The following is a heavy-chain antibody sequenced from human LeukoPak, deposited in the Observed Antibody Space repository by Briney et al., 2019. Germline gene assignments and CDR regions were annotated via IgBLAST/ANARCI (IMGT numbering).Heavy chain of an antibody. J-gene: IGHJ6*03. CDR3: ARDLPDSSHSGYDFGIHRDNYYYYYYMDV. Sequence: GASVKVSCKASGYTFTGYFVHWVRQAPGQGLEWMGWINPNSGGTNYAQKFQGRVTMTRDTSISTAYMDVRRMRYDDTAVYYCARDLPDSSHSGYDFGIHRDNYYYYYYMDVWGKGTTVTISS. CDR2: INPNSGGT. D-gene: IGHD5-12*01. CDR1: GYTFTGYF. V-gene: IGHV1-2*02.